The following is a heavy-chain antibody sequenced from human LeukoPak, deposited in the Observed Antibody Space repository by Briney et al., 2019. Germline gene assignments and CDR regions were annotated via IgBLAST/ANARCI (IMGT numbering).Heavy chain of an antibody. CDR1: GGSFSGYY. Sequence: SETLSLTCAVYGGSFSGYYWSWIRQPPGKGLEWIGEINYSGSTNYNPSLKSRVTISVDTSKNQFSLNLSSVTVADTAVYYCARGPRDSTTWYANYWGQGTLVTVSS. D-gene: IGHD6-13*01. J-gene: IGHJ4*02. V-gene: IGHV4-34*01. CDR2: INYSGST. CDR3: ARGPRDSTTWYANY.